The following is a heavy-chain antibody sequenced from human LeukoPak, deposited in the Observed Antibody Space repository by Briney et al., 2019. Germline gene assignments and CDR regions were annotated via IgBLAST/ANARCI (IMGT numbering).Heavy chain of an antibody. V-gene: IGHV1-8*01. D-gene: IGHD3-10*01. CDR2: MNPNSGNT. CDR1: GYTFTSYD. Sequence: ASVKVSCKASGYTFTSYDINWVRQATGQGLEWMGWMNPNSGNTGYAQKFQGRVTMTRNTSISTAYMELSSLRSEDTAVYYCARGVRYYFGHDWFDPWGQGTLVTVSS. CDR3: ARGVRYYFGHDWFDP. J-gene: IGHJ5*02.